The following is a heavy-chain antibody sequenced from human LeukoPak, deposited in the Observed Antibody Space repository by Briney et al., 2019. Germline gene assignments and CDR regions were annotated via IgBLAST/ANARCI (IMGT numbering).Heavy chain of an antibody. V-gene: IGHV3-11*01. CDR1: GFTFSDYY. J-gene: IGHJ6*02. Sequence: GGSLRLSCAASGFTFSDYYMSWIRQGPGKGLEWVSYVSSSGSTIYYADSVKGRFTISRDNAKNSLYLQMNSLRAEDTAVYYCARDIVVVPTQSDYYYYGMDVWGQGTTVTVSS. CDR2: VSSSGSTI. CDR3: ARDIVVVPTQSDYYYYGMDV. D-gene: IGHD2-2*01.